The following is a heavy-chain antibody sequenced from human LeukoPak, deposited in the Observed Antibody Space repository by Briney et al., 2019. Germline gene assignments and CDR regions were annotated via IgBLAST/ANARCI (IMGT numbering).Heavy chain of an antibody. CDR2: INHSGST. D-gene: IGHD2-2*01. Sequence: SETLSLTCAVYGGSFSGYCWSWIRQPPGKGLEWIGEINHSGSTNYNPSLKSRVTISVDTSKNQFSLKLSSVTAADTAVYYCARGNIVVVPAALYSRHIDYWGQGTLVTVSS. CDR1: GGSFSGYC. J-gene: IGHJ4*02. V-gene: IGHV4-34*01. CDR3: ARGNIVVVPAALYSRHIDY.